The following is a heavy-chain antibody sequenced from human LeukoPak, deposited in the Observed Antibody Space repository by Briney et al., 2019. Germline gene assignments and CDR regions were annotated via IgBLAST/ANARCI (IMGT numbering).Heavy chain of an antibody. J-gene: IGHJ4*02. CDR3: ARGPFDDSSGSSD. V-gene: IGHV3-53*01. CDR2: ISGGGNT. D-gene: IGHD3-22*01. CDR1: GFTVRSKY. Sequence: PGGSLRLSCAACGFTVRSKYMRWVRQAPGEGLEWGSVISGGGNTYFGDPVKGRFIISRDNSKNTLYLQMNSLSAEDTAVYYCARGPFDDSSGSSDWGQGTLVTVAS.